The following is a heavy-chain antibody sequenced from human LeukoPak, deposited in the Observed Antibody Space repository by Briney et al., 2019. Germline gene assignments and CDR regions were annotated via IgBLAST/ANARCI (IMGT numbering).Heavy chain of an antibody. D-gene: IGHD2-15*01. CDR2: IRYDGSNK. CDR3: AKELAVVAAFDY. J-gene: IGHJ4*02. CDR1: GFIFNSYG. Sequence: GGSLRLSCAASGFIFNSYGMHWVRQAPGKGLEWVAFIRYDGSNKYYADSVKGRFTISRDNSKNTLYLQMNSRRAEDTAVYYCAKELAVVAAFDYWGQGTLVTVSS. V-gene: IGHV3-30*02.